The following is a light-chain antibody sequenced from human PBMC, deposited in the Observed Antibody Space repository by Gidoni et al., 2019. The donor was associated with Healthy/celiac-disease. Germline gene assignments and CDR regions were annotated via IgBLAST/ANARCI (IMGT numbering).Light chain of an antibody. CDR2: EVS. Sequence: QSDLTQPASVSGSPGQSITISCTGTSSDVGGYNYVSWYQQHPGKAPKLMIYEVSNRPSWVSKLFSGSKSGNTASLTISGLQAEDEADYYCSSYTSSLWVFGGGTKLTVL. CDR3: SSYTSSLWV. CDR1: SSDVGGYNY. J-gene: IGLJ3*02. V-gene: IGLV2-14*01.